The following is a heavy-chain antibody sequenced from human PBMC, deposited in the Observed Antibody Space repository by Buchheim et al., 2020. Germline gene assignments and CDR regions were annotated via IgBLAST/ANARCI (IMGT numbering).Heavy chain of an antibody. D-gene: IGHD5-18*01. V-gene: IGHV4-39*01. Sequence: QLQLQESGPGLVKPSETLSLTCTVSGGSISSSSYYWGWIRQPPGKGLEWIGSIYYSGSTYYNPSLKSRVTISVDTSTNQFSLKLSSVTAADTAVYYCARRRGYSYGYDDGVDYWGQGTL. CDR3: ARRRGYSYGYDDGVDY. CDR1: GGSISSSSYY. J-gene: IGHJ4*02. CDR2: IYYSGST.